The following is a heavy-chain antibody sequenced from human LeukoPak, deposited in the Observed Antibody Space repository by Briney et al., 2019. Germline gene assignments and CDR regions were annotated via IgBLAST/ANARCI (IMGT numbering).Heavy chain of an antibody. D-gene: IGHD1-20*01. CDR1: GYTFIGYY. CDR3: ARLKAYNSKAFDI. Sequence: ASVKVSCKASGYTFIGYYMHWVRQAPGQGLEWMGWINPNTGGTNYAQKFQDRVIMTRDTSISTAYMELSRLRSDDTAMYYCARLKAYNSKAFDIWGQGTVVTVSS. CDR2: INPNTGGT. V-gene: IGHV1-2*02. J-gene: IGHJ3*02.